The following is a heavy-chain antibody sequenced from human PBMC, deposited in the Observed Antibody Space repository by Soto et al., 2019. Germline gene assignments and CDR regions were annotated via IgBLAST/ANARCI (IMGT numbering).Heavy chain of an antibody. V-gene: IGHV1-18*01. J-gene: IGHJ6*02. Sequence: ASVKVSCKASGYTFTSYGISWVRQAPGQGLEWMGWISAYNGNTNYAQKLQGRVTMTTDTSTSTAYMELRSLRSDDTAVYYCARDFYYDFWSGYPHYYGMDVWGQGTTVTVSS. CDR2: ISAYNGNT. CDR1: GYTFTSYG. CDR3: ARDFYYDFWSGYPHYYGMDV. D-gene: IGHD3-3*01.